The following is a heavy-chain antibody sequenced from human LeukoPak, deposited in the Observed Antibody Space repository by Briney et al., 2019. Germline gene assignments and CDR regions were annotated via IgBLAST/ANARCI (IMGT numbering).Heavy chain of an antibody. J-gene: IGHJ5*02. D-gene: IGHD2-8*02. Sequence: SETLSLTCTVSGASISSYYWTWIRQPAGKGLEWIGHISVTGSTNYNPSLKSRLTISVDTSKNQFSLKLGSVTAADTAIYYCARGNGDYVVSWGQGTLVTVSS. CDR3: ARGNGDYVVS. CDR2: ISVTGST. CDR1: GASISSYY. V-gene: IGHV4-4*07.